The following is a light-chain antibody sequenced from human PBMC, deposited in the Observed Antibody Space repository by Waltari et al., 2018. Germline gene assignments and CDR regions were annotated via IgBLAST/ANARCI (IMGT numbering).Light chain of an antibody. CDR1: SSDVGGYNS. Sequence: QSALTQPPSASGSPGQSVTISCTGTSSDVGGYNSFSWYQQHPGKAPKLMIYEVSKRPSGVPDRFSGSKSGNTASLTVSGLQAEDEADYYCSSYAGSNTVVFGGGTKLTVL. J-gene: IGLJ2*01. CDR3: SSYAGSNTVV. CDR2: EVS. V-gene: IGLV2-8*01.